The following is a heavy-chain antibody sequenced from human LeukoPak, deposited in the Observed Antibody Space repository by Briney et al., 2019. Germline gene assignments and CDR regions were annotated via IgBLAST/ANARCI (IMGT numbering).Heavy chain of an antibody. Sequence: PSDTLSLTCTVSGCSISSGSHYWAWIRQPPGQGLEWLATISESGTTYYNPSLKSRVTISVDTSKNQFSLRLGSVTAADTAVYYCARYSGSFFDYWGQGTLVTVSS. CDR3: ARYSGSFFDY. V-gene: IGHV4-39*01. D-gene: IGHD3-10*01. CDR1: GCSISSGSHY. J-gene: IGHJ4*02. CDR2: ISESGTT.